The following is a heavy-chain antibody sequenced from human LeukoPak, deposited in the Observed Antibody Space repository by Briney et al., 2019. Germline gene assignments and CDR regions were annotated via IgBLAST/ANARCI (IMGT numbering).Heavy chain of an antibody. D-gene: IGHD4-17*01. CDR2: INHSGST. V-gene: IGHV4-34*01. J-gene: IGHJ6*02. CDR1: GGSFSGFY. Sequence: SETLSLTCAVYGGSFSGFYWRWIRQPPGKGRGWVGAINHSGSTNYNPSLKSRVTISVDTSKNQFSLKLSSATAADTAVYYCATATVTTPYYYGMDVWGQGTTVTVSS. CDR3: ATATVTTPYYYGMDV.